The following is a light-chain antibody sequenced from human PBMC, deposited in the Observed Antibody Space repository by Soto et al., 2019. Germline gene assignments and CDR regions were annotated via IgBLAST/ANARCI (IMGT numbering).Light chain of an antibody. V-gene: IGKV1-5*01. J-gene: IGKJ1*01. CDR2: AAS. Sequence: DLQMTQSPSTLSASVGDRVSITSRASQSINSWLAWYKQKPGKAPKVLIYAASNLESGVPSRFRGSGSRTEFTLAISSLQPDDFETYYCLQYNASPWTFGQGTKVDIK. CDR3: LQYNASPWT. CDR1: QSINSW.